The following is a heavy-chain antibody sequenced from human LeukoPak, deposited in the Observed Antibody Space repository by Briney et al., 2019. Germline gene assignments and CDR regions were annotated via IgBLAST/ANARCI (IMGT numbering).Heavy chain of an antibody. V-gene: IGHV4-38-2*01. D-gene: IGHD3-22*01. CDR3: ARYYADVNGYYYYYDY. J-gene: IGHJ4*02. CDR2: IFRGGST. Sequence: AETLSLTCAVSGYSISIAYYWGWIRQPPGKGLEWIGRIFRGGSTSYNPSLMSRLTMSMDTSKNQFSLQLTSVTAADTAVYYCARYYADVNGYYYYYDYWGQGTLVTVSS. CDR1: GYSISIAYY.